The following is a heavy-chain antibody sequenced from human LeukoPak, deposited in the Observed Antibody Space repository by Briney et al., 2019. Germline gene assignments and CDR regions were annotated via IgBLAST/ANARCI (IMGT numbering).Heavy chain of an antibody. CDR1: GFTVNSNY. V-gene: IGHV3-53*01. J-gene: IGHJ4*02. CDR3: ARGGGQWLVRGLDY. CDR2: IYSGGST. Sequence: PGGSLRLSCAASGFTVNSNYMSWVRQAPGKGLEWVSVIYSGGSTYYADSVKGRFTISRDNSKNTLYLQMNSLRAEDTAVYYCARGGGQWLVRGLDYWGQGTLVTVSS. D-gene: IGHD6-19*01.